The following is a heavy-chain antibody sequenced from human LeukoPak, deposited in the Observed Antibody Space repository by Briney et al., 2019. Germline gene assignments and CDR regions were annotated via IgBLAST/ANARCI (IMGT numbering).Heavy chain of an antibody. J-gene: IGHJ4*02. D-gene: IGHD1-20*01. V-gene: IGHV4-59*12. CDR1: GGSISSYY. Sequence: KTSETLSLTCTVSGGSISSYYWSWIRQPPGKGLEWIGYIYYSGSTNYNPSLKSRVTISVDTSKNQFSLKLSSVTAADTAVYYCATAYNWNYLDYWGQGTLVTVSS. CDR3: ATAYNWNYLDY. CDR2: IYYSGST.